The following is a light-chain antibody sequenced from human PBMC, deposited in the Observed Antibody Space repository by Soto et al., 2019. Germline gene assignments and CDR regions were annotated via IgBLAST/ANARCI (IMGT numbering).Light chain of an antibody. CDR2: GAS. V-gene: IGKV3-15*01. CDR3: QQYNNWPPII. Sequence: EIVMTQSPATLSVARGERATLSCRASQSVSSNLAWYQQKPGQAPRLLIYGASTRATGIPARFSGSGSGTDFTLTISSLQSEDFAVYYCQQYNNWPPIIFGQGTRLEIK. CDR1: QSVSSN. J-gene: IGKJ5*01.